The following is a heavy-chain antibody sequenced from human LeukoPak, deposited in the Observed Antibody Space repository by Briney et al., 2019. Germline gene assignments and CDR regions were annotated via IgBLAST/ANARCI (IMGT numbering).Heavy chain of an antibody. V-gene: IGHV4-59*01. J-gene: IGHJ4*02. CDR2: IYYSGST. Sequence: SETLSLTCTVSGGSISSYYWSWVRQPPGKGLEWIGYIYYSGSTNYNPSLKSRVTISVDTSKNQFSLKLSSVTAADTAVYYCASSVYYYDSSGYYNWGQGTLVTVSS. CDR1: GGSISSYY. CDR3: ASSVYYYDSSGYYN. D-gene: IGHD3-22*01.